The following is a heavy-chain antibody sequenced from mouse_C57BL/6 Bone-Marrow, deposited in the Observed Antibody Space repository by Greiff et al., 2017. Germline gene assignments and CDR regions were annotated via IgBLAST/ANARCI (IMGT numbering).Heavy chain of an antibody. CDR2: IRLKSDNYEK. J-gene: IGHJ4*01. CDR1: GFTFSNYW. D-gene: IGHD1-1*01. Sequence: EVKLVESGGGLVQPGGSMKLSCVASGFTFSNYWMNWVRQSPEKGLEWVAQIRLKSDNYEKHYAEYVKGRFTIKRDDSTFIVYLQMTNLMAEDTGIYYCTRDYGSSHYYAMDYWGQGTSVTVSS. V-gene: IGHV6-3*01. CDR3: TRDYGSSHYYAMDY.